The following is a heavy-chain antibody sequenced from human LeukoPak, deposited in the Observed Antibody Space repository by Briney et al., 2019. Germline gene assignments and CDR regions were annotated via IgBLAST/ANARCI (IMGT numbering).Heavy chain of an antibody. CDR3: AQQVGYCSSGSCYFTY. J-gene: IGHJ1*01. CDR1: GFSFNTYA. D-gene: IGHD2-15*01. CDR2: ISNTGGST. V-gene: IGHV3-23*01. Sequence: GGSLRLSCAASGFSFNTYAMSWVRQAPGEGLEWVSAISNTGGSTYYADSVKGRFTISRDKSKNTLSLQMNSLRAEDTAVYYCAQQVGYCSSGSCYFTYWGQGTLVTVSS.